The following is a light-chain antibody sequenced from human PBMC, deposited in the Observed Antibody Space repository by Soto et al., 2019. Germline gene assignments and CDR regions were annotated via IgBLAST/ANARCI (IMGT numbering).Light chain of an antibody. CDR1: QSVSSN. V-gene: IGKV3-15*01. CDR3: QQYNNWPRRLT. CDR2: GAS. Sequence: EIVMTQSPATLSVSPGERATLSCRASQSVSSNLAWYQQKPGQAPRLLIYGASTRATGIPARFSGSGSGTKFTLTISSLQSEDFAVYYCQQYNNWPRRLTFGGGTKV. J-gene: IGKJ4*01.